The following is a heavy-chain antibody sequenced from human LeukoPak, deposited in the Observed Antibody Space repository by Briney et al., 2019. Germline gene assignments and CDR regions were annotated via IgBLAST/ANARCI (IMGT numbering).Heavy chain of an antibody. D-gene: IGHD3-22*01. CDR1: GGSFSGYY. V-gene: IGHV4-34*01. J-gene: IGHJ4*02. Sequence: PPETLSLTCAVYGGSFSGYYWSWIRQPPGKGLEWIGEINHSGSTNYNPSLKSRVTISVDTSKNQFSLKLSSVTAADTAVYYCARIRDYYDSSGYYYVTYFDYWGQGTLVTVSS. CDR2: INHSGST. CDR3: ARIRDYYDSSGYYYVTYFDY.